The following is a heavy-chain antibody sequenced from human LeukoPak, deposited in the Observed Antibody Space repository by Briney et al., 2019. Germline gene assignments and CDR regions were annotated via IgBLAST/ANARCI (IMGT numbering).Heavy chain of an antibody. CDR1: GGSFSGYY. D-gene: IGHD3-10*02. J-gene: IGHJ4*02. CDR3: ARRVVRGVIKY. CDR2: INHSGST. Sequence: PSETLSLTCAVYGGSFSGYYWSWIRQPPGKGLEWIGEINHSGSTNYSPSLKSRVTISVDTSKNQFSLKLSSVTAADTAVYYCARRVVRGVIKYWGQGTLVTVSS. V-gene: IGHV4-34*01.